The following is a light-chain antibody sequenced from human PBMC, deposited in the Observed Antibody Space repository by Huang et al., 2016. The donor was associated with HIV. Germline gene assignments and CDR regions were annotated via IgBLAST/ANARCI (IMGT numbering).Light chain of an antibody. Sequence: DIVMTQSPGSLTVSLGQMASINCTSSQPLLSTPNNTSYLAWYQQKPRKPPKALIYWASNREAGVPQRFSGSGSGTDFTLTISSLQAEDVALYYCQQYYSASITFGQGTRVEI. J-gene: IGKJ5*01. CDR1: QPLLSTPNNTSY. V-gene: IGKV4-1*01. CDR3: QQYYSASIT. CDR2: WAS.